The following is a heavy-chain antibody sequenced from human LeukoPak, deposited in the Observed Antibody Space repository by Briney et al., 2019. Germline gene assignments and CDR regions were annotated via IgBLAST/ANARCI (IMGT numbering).Heavy chain of an antibody. J-gene: IGHJ5*02. CDR2: IYWDAGK. Sequence: SGPTLAKPTQTLTLTCTFSGFSLRTSGAGVGWIRQPPGKALEWLPIIYWDAGKRYSPSLKSRLTITKDTSKNRVVLTMTNMDAVDTATYYCAHTYTAMVYNWFDPWGQGTLVTVSS. CDR1: GFSLRTSGAG. CDR3: AHTYTAMVYNWFDP. D-gene: IGHD5-18*01. V-gene: IGHV2-5*02.